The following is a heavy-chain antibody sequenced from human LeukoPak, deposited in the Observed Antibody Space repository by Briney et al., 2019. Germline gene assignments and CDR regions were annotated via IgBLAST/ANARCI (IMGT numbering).Heavy chain of an antibody. Sequence: GGSLRLSCAASGFTVSSNYMSWVRQAPGKGLEWVSVLYSGGATYYADSVKGRFTISRDDSKNTLFLQMNSLRAEDTAVYYCARQVALGSTGSYYFDYWGQGTLVTVSS. CDR2: LYSGGAT. CDR1: GFTVSSNY. V-gene: IGHV3-53*01. CDR3: ARQVALGSTGSYYFDY. D-gene: IGHD1-14*01. J-gene: IGHJ4*02.